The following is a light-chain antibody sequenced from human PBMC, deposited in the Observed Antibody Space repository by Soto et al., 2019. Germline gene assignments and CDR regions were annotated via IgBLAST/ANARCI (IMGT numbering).Light chain of an antibody. Sequence: DIQMTQSPSSLSASVGDRVTISCRAGQSISTYLNWYQQKPGTAPSLLIYSASSVKAGVPPRFSGSGSGRDFNLTISSLRPEDTAIYFCQQSYNSPPWTFGQGTKVEIK. V-gene: IGKV1-39*01. CDR1: QSISTY. CDR3: QQSYNSPPWT. CDR2: SAS. J-gene: IGKJ1*01.